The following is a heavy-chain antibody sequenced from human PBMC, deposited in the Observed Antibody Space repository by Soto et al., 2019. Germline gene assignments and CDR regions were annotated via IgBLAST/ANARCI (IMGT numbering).Heavy chain of an antibody. D-gene: IGHD3-22*01. Sequence: ASVKVSCKASGGTFSSYAISWVRQAPGQGLEWMGGIIPIFGTANYAQKFQGRVTITADESTSTAYMELSSLRSEDTAVYYCARELYYYDSSAQGWFDPWGQGTLVTVSS. CDR2: IIPIFGTA. V-gene: IGHV1-69*13. J-gene: IGHJ5*02. CDR1: GGTFSSYA. CDR3: ARELYYYDSSAQGWFDP.